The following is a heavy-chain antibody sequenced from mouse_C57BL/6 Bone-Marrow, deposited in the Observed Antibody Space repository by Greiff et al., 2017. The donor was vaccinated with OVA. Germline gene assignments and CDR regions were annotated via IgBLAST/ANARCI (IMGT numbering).Heavy chain of an antibody. CDR1: GYTFTDYY. Sequence: VQLQQSGPVLVKPGASVKMSCKASGYTFTDYYMNWVKQSHGKSLEWIGVINPYTGGTSYNQKFKGKATLTVDKSSSTAYMELNSLTSEDSAVYYCARPGAQAYAMDYWGQGTSVTVSS. J-gene: IGHJ4*01. V-gene: IGHV1-19*01. D-gene: IGHD3-2*02. CDR3: ARPGAQAYAMDY. CDR2: INPYTGGT.